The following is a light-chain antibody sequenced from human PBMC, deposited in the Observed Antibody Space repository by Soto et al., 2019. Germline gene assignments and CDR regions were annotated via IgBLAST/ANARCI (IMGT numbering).Light chain of an antibody. J-gene: IGKJ4*01. CDR1: QGIRND. Sequence: AIPLTQSPASLSASVGDRVTITCLASQGIRNDLGWFQQKPGKAPKLLIYAASNLQTGVLSRFSGSGSGTYFTLTTSSLQVEDVATSYWLQEYRYPLTFGGWTKVEI. CDR2: AAS. CDR3: LQEYRYPLT. V-gene: IGKV1-6*01.